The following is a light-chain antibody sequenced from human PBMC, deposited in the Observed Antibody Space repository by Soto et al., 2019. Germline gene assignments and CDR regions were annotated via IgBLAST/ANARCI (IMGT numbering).Light chain of an antibody. CDR1: SSNIGANP. V-gene: IGLV1-44*01. J-gene: IGLJ2*01. CDR3: ATWDDSVYGPV. CDR2: SND. Sequence: VLTQPPSASGTPGQRVTISCSGRSSNIGANPVNWYQQLPGMAPTVLIYSNDQRPSGVPDRFSGSKSGTSASLAISGLQSEDEADYYCATWDDSVYGPVFGGGTKLTVL.